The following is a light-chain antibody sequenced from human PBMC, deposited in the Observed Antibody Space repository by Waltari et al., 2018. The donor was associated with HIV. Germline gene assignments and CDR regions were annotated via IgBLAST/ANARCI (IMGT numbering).Light chain of an antibody. V-gene: IGLV1-40*01. CDR1: RSNIGAGYF. CDR2: SDI. Sequence: QSALTQPPSVSGAPGQRVTISCTGNRSNIGAGYFVHWYQHLPRTAPKLLVYSDINRPSGVPDRFSGSKSGTSASLVITGLQAEDEADYYCQSYDSSLRASVFGGGTKLTVL. CDR3: QSYDSSLRASV. J-gene: IGLJ2*01.